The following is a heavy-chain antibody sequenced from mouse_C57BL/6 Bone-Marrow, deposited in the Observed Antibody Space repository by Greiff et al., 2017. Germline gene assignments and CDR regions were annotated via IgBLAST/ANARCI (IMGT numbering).Heavy chain of an antibody. CDR3: TRDGRRAMDY. D-gene: IGHD2-3*01. CDR1: GFTFSSYA. J-gene: IGHJ4*01. V-gene: IGHV5-9-1*02. CDR2: ISSGGDYI. Sequence: EVMLVESGEGLVKPGGSLKLSCAASGFTFSSYAMPWVRQTPEKGLEWVAYISSGGDYIYYADTVKGRFTISRDNARNTLYLQMSSLKSEDTSMYYCTRDGRRAMDYGGQGTSVTVSS.